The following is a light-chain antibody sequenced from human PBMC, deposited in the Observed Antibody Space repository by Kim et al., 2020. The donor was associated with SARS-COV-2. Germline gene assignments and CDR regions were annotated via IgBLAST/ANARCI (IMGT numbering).Light chain of an antibody. Sequence: SVALGQTASITCGGGNIGSKHVRWYQQKAGQAPVLVIYRDSSRPAEIPERFSGSNSGNTATLTVSRAQAGDEADYYCQVWDNNTWVFGAGTKLTVL. V-gene: IGLV3-9*01. J-gene: IGLJ3*02. CDR3: QVWDNNTWV. CDR1: NIGSKH. CDR2: RDS.